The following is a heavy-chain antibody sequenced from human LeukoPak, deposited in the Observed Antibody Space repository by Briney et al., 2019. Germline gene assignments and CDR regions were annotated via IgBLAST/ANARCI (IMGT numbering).Heavy chain of an antibody. CDR1: GGSFSGYY. V-gene: IGHV4-34*01. J-gene: IGHJ4*02. CDR3: ARARAGRIRGVDY. Sequence: SETLSLTCAVSGGSFSGYYWSWIRQPPGKGLEWIGEINHSGSTNYNPSLKSRVTISVDTSKNQFSLKLSSVTAADTAVYYCARARAGRIRGVDYWGQGTLVTVSS. D-gene: IGHD1-26*01. CDR2: INHSGST.